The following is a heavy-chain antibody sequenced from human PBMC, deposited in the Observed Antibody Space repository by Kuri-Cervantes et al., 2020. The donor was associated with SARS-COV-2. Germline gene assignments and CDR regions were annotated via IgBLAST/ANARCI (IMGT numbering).Heavy chain of an antibody. CDR2: IYYSGST. J-gene: IGHJ3*02. CDR1: GGSISSSSYY. CDR3: ARGPGGLDAFDI. V-gene: IGHV4-39*01. Sequence: SETLSLTCTVSGGSISSSSYYWGWIRQPPGKGLEWIGSIYYSGSTYYNPSLKSRVTISVDTSKNQFSLKLSSVTAADTAVYYCARGPGGLDAFDIWGQGTMVTDSS. D-gene: IGHD4-23*01.